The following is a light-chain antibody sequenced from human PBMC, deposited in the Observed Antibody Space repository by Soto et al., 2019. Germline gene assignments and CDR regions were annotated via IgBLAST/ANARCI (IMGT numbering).Light chain of an antibody. CDR2: DVS. Sequence: QSVLTQPASVSGSPGRSITISCTGTRSEVGGYEFVSWYQQHPDNAPKLIIYDVSDRPSGESSRFSGSKSANTASLTISGLQAEDEADYYCSSYTSSGTYVFGTGTKVTVL. CDR3: SSYTSSGTYV. V-gene: IGLV2-14*01. CDR1: RSEVGGYEF. J-gene: IGLJ1*01.